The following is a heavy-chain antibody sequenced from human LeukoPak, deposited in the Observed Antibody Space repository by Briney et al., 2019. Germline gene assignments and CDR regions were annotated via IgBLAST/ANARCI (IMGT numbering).Heavy chain of an antibody. CDR3: ARSVGSGLDY. D-gene: IGHD1-26*01. Sequence: GSSVKVSCKASGSTFSSYAISWVRQAPGQGLEWMGFINPTGGSTSYAQKFQGRLTMTRDTSTSTVYMELSSLTSEDTAVYYCARSVGSGLDYWGQGTLVTVSS. J-gene: IGHJ4*02. CDR1: GSTFSSYA. V-gene: IGHV1-46*01. CDR2: INPTGGST.